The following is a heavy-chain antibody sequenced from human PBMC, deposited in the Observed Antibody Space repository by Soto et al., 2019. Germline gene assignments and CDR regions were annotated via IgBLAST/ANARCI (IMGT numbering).Heavy chain of an antibody. V-gene: IGHV4-59*01. J-gene: IGHJ4*02. CDR2: IYNSGDT. CDR1: GGSISSSH. D-gene: IGHD3-10*01. Sequence: QVHLQESGPGLVKPSETLSLTCTVSGGSISSSHWGWIRQPPGKGLEWIGYIYNSGDTNYNPSLRSRLTMSLDKPKNQFSLKLSYVTAADTAVYFCAGDPGDGIRGDLDSWGQGILVTVSA. CDR3: AGDPGDGIRGDLDS.